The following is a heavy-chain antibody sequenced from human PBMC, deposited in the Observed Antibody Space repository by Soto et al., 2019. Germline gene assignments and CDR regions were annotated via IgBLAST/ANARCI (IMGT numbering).Heavy chain of an antibody. J-gene: IGHJ6*02. CDR3: ARHSGEYYYGMDV. Sequence: PWGSLRLSCAASRFTFSTYAMSWVRQAPGKGLEWVSTLSRTGTRTYYADSVKGRFTISRDNSRNTLYLQMDSLTAADTAVYYCARHSGEYYYGMDVWGQGTTVRVSS. CDR2: LSRTGTRT. V-gene: IGHV3-23*01. CDR1: RFTFSTYA. D-gene: IGHD3-10*01.